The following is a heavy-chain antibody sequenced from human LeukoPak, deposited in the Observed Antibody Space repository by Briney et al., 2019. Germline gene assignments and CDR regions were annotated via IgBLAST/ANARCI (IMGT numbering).Heavy chain of an antibody. J-gene: IGHJ4*02. CDR2: ISDGGDFT. CDR1: GFTFSSNA. CDR3: AKGSRQFSRDKAGPIDY. V-gene: IGHV3-23*01. D-gene: IGHD6-19*01. Sequence: HTGGSLRLSCAGSGFTFSSNAMSWVRQATGRGLEWVSSISDGGDFTYYADCVKGRFTISRDNSKNTLFVQMSSLRAEDTAVYYCAKGSRQFSRDKAGPIDYWGQGTLVTVSS.